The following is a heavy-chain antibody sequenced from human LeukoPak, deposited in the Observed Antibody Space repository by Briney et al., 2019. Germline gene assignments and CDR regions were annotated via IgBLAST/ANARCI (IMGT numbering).Heavy chain of an antibody. J-gene: IGHJ4*02. D-gene: IGHD6-13*01. CDR3: VRHGLGSSWFGFDY. Sequence: SGESLKISCKGSGYTFTTYWIGWVRQMPGKGLEWMGIIYPGDSDPRYSPSFQGQVTTSADKSISTAYLQWSSLKASDSAMYYCVRHGLGSSWFGFDYWGQGTLVTVSS. V-gene: IGHV5-51*01. CDR2: IYPGDSDP. CDR1: GYTFTTYW.